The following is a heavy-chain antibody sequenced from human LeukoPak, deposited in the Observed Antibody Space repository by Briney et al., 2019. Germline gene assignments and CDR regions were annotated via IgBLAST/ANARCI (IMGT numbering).Heavy chain of an antibody. D-gene: IGHD2-15*01. Sequence: PGGSLRLSCAASGFTFSDYNMRWIRQAPGKGLEWVSSISRSGSTKYYADSVKGRFTISRDNAKNSLFLQMNSLRAEDTAVYYCARVRTYCSGGNCYSGGLGYMDVWGKGTTVTISS. CDR1: GFTFSDYN. V-gene: IGHV3-11*01. CDR2: ISRSGSTK. J-gene: IGHJ6*03. CDR3: ARVRTYCSGGNCYSGGLGYMDV.